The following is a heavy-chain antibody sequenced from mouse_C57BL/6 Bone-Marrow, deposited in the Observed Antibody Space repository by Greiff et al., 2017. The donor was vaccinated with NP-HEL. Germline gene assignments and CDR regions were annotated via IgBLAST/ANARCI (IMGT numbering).Heavy chain of an antibody. CDR1: GYTFTGYW. Sequence: QVQLQQSGAELMKPGASVKLSCKATGYTFTGYWIEWVKQRPGHGLEWIGEILPGSGSTNYNEKFKGKATFTADTSSNTAYMQLSSLTTEDSAIYYCARTDAHYGSSYVKYDAMDYWGQGTSVTVSS. J-gene: IGHJ4*01. D-gene: IGHD1-1*01. CDR2: ILPGSGST. V-gene: IGHV1-9*01. CDR3: ARTDAHYGSSYVKYDAMDY.